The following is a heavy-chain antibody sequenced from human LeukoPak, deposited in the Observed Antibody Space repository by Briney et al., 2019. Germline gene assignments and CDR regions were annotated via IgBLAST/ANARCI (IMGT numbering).Heavy chain of an antibody. Sequence: ASVKVSCKASGYTFTGYYMHRVRQAPGQGLEWMGRINPNSGGTNYAQKFQGRVTMTRDTSISTAYMELSRLRSDDTAVYYCARGWYYDSSGYYPTLIDYWGQGTLVTVSS. V-gene: IGHV1-2*06. J-gene: IGHJ4*02. D-gene: IGHD3-22*01. CDR1: GYTFTGYY. CDR2: INPNSGGT. CDR3: ARGWYYDSSGYYPTLIDY.